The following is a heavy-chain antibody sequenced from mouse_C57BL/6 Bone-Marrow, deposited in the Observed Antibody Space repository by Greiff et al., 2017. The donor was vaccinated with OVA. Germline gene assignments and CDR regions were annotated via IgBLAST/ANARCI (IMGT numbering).Heavy chain of an antibody. CDR1: GYTFTSYW. CDR3: ARDYGSREYFDV. J-gene: IGHJ1*03. CDR2: IYPSDSET. D-gene: IGHD1-1*01. V-gene: IGHV1-61*01. Sequence: QVQLKQPGAELVRPGSSVKLSCKASGYTFTSYWMDWVKQRPGQGLEWIGNIYPSDSETHYNQKFKDKATLTVDKSSSTAYMQLSSLTSEDSAVYYCARDYGSREYFDVWGTGTTVTVSS.